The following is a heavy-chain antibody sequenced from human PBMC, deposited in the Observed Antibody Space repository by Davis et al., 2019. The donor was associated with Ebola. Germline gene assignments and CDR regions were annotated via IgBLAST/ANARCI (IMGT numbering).Heavy chain of an antibody. V-gene: IGHV3-11*03. J-gene: IGHJ4*02. CDR2: ISTSGSET. CDR1: GFSFSDYY. D-gene: IGHD3-22*01. CDR3: ARMIIMVALFDY. Sequence: GGSLRLSCAGSGFSFSDYYVSWIRQTPEKGLEWLASISTSGSETKYAASLKGRLSISRDNARDSIFLHMNNVRVEDTAVYYCARMIIMVALFDYWGQGTMVTVSS.